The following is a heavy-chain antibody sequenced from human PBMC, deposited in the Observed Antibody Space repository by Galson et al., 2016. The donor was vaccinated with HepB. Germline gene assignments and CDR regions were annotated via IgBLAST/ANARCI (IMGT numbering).Heavy chain of an antibody. CDR3: ARGDNPDYGDYASAYYYMDV. Sequence: TLSLTCAVYGGSFSGYYWCWIRQPPGKGLEWIGQIYHTGSTNYNPSLKSRVTISLDKSNNQFSLKLSSVTAADTAVYYCARGDNPDYGDYASAYYYMDVWGKGTTVTVSS. D-gene: IGHD4-17*01. CDR2: IYHTGST. J-gene: IGHJ6*03. V-gene: IGHV4-34*01. CDR1: GGSFSGYY.